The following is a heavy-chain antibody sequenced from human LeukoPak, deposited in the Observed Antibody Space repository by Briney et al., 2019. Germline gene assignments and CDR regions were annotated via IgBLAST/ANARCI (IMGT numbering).Heavy chain of an antibody. D-gene: IGHD6-13*01. CDR3: ARVSAAAGVYYFDY. Sequence: GGSLRPSCAASGFTFSSYSVNWVRQAPGKGLEWVSFISTSSNYIYYVDSLKGRFTISRDNANNSLFLQMNSLRVEDTAVYYCARVSAAAGVYYFDYWGQGTLVTVSS. J-gene: IGHJ4*02. V-gene: IGHV3-21*01. CDR2: ISTSSNYI. CDR1: GFTFSSYS.